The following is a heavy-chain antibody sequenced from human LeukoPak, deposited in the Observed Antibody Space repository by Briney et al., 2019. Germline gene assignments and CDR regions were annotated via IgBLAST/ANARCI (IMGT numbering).Heavy chain of an antibody. CDR1: GVSISIYN. Sequence: ETLSLTCTFSGVSISIYNWSWIRQPPEKGLEWIGYISYSGTTNYNPSLKSRVTISLDTSKNQFSLKLSSVTAADTAVYYCARDNIDSSTISYYFDYWGQGTLVTVSS. CDR3: ARDNIDSSTISYYFDY. D-gene: IGHD2-2*01. J-gene: IGHJ4*02. V-gene: IGHV4-59*01. CDR2: ISYSGTT.